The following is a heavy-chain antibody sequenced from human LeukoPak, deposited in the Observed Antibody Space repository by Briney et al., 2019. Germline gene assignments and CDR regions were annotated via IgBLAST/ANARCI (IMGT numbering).Heavy chain of an antibody. V-gene: IGHV4-4*07. D-gene: IGHD3-22*01. CDR2: IYTSGGT. Sequence: PSETLSLTCTVSGGSISSYYWSWIRQPAGKGLEWIGRIYTSGGTNYNPSLKSRLTMSVDTSKNQFSAADTAVYYCAREALIEGFYYYMDVWGKGTTVTVSS. CDR1: GGSISSYY. J-gene: IGHJ6*03. CDR3: AREALIEGFYYYMDV.